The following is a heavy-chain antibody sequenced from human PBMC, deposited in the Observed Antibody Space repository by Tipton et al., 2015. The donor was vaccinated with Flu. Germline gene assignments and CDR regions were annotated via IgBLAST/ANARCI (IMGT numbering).Heavy chain of an antibody. Sequence: QLVQSGAEERKPGESLKISCKGSGYSFTSYWIGWVRQMPGKGLEWMGIISPGDSDPRYSPSFQGQVTISADKSISTAYLQWSSLKASDTAMYYCARSTYCSSTNCYSPGGYWGQGTLVTVSS. J-gene: IGHJ4*02. D-gene: IGHD2-2*02. CDR2: ISPGDSDP. CDR3: ARSTYCSSTNCYSPGGY. V-gene: IGHV5-51*01. CDR1: GYSFTSYW.